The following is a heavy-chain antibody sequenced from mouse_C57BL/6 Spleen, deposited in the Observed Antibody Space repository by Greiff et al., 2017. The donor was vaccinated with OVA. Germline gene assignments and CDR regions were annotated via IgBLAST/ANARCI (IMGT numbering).Heavy chain of an antibody. Sequence: VQLQQSGPELVKPGASVKISCKASGYAFSSSWMNWVKQRPGKGLEWIGRIYPGDGDTNYNGKFKGKATLTADKSSSTAYMKLSSLTSEDSAFYFCARGLATTVVAPYYFDYWGQGTTLTVSS. CDR3: ARGLATTVVAPYYFDY. D-gene: IGHD1-1*01. J-gene: IGHJ2*01. CDR2: IYPGDGDT. CDR1: GYAFSSSW. V-gene: IGHV1-82*01.